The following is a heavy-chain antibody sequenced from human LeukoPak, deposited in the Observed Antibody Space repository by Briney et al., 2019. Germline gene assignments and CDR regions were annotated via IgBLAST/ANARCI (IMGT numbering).Heavy chain of an antibody. D-gene: IGHD6-19*01. CDR3: AKDSSGWYHYFDY. J-gene: IGHJ4*02. CDR2: ISGSGGST. CDR1: GFTFSSYA. Sequence: GGSLRLSCAASGFTFSSYAMSWVRQAPGKGLEWVSAISGSGGSTYYADSVKGRFTISRDNSENTLYLQMNSLRAEDTAVYYCAKDSSGWYHYFDYWGQGTLVTVSS. V-gene: IGHV3-23*01.